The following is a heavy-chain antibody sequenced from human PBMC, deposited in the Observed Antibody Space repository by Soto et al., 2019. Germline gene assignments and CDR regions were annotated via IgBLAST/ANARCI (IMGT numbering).Heavy chain of an antibody. CDR1: GFTFSSYW. D-gene: IGHD7-27*01. Sequence: GGSLRLSCAASGFTFSSYWMHWVRQAPGRGLLGVARVNTDETARTYAGSVKGRFTISRDNAKNTLYLQMNSLRDEETAVYYCVREPLGNSAYWGQGTLVTVSS. CDR3: VREPLGNSAY. J-gene: IGHJ4*02. CDR2: VNTDETAR. V-gene: IGHV3-74*01.